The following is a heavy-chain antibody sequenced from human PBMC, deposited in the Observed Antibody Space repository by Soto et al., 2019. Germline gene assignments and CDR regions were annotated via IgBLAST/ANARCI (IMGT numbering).Heavy chain of an antibody. CDR1: GGTFSSYA. Sequence: QVQLVQSGAEVKKPGSSVKVSCKASGGTFSSYAISWVRQAPGQGLEWMGGIIPIFGTANYAQKFQGRVTITADESXSIXYMELSSLRSEDTAVYYCARDRITIFGVVIGKFDPWGQGTLVTVSS. V-gene: IGHV1-69*12. J-gene: IGHJ5*01. CDR2: IIPIFGTA. D-gene: IGHD3-3*01. CDR3: ARDRITIFGVVIGKFDP.